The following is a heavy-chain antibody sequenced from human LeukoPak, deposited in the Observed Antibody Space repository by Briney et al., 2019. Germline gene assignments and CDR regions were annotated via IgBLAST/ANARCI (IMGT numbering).Heavy chain of an antibody. V-gene: IGHV1-8*01. CDR3: VKTMGATTYYYGMDV. J-gene: IGHJ6*02. CDR2: MNPNSGNT. CDR1: GYTFTSYD. D-gene: IGHD1-26*01. Sequence: ASVKVSCKASGYTFTSYDINWVRQATGQGLEWMGWMNPNSGNTGYAQKFQGRVTMTRNTSISTAYMELSSLRSEDTAVYYCVKTMGATTYYYGMDVWGQGTTVTVSS.